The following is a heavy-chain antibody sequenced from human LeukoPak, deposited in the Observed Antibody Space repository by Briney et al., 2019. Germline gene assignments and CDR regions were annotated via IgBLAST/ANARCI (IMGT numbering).Heavy chain of an antibody. Sequence: SGGSLRLSCEASGFTFGSYWMHWVRQAPGKGLEWVAVISYDGSNKYYADSVKGRFTISRDNSKNTLYLQMNSLRAEDTAVYYCAREGDYYDSSGYSRGYFDYWGQGTLVTVSS. V-gene: IGHV3-30-3*01. CDR2: ISYDGSNK. J-gene: IGHJ4*02. CDR1: GFTFGSYW. CDR3: AREGDYYDSSGYSRGYFDY. D-gene: IGHD3-22*01.